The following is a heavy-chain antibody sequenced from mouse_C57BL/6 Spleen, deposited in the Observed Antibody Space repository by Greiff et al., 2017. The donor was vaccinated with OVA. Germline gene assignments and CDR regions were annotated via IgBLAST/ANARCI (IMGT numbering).Heavy chain of an antibody. D-gene: IGHD1-1*01. Sequence: EVKLQESGGGLVQPGGSLSLSCAASGFTFTDYYMSWVRQPPGKALEWLGFIRNKANGYTTEYSASVKGRFTISRDNSQSILYLQMNALRAEDSATYYCARYLGSSSAMDYWGQGTSVTVSS. V-gene: IGHV7-3*01. J-gene: IGHJ4*01. CDR3: ARYLGSSSAMDY. CDR1: GFTFTDYY. CDR2: IRNKANGYTT.